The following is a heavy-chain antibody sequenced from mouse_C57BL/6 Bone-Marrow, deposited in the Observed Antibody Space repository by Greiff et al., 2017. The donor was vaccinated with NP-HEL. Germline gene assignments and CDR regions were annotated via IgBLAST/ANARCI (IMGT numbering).Heavy chain of an antibody. D-gene: IGHD2-3*01. J-gene: IGHJ4*01. V-gene: IGHV5-17*01. CDR2: ISSGSSTI. CDR3: ARTGDGYYGYAMDY. Sequence: DVKLVESGGGLVKPGGSLKLSCAASGFTFSDYGMHWVRQAPEKGLEWVAYISSGSSTIYYADTLKDRFTISRDNAKNPLFLQMTSLRSEDTAMYYCARTGDGYYGYAMDYWGQGTSVTVSS. CDR1: GFTFSDYG.